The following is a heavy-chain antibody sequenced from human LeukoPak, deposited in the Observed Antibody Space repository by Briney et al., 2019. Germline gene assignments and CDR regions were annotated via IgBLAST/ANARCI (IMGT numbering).Heavy chain of an antibody. J-gene: IGHJ4*02. D-gene: IGHD5-12*01. CDR2: LSGSGDTS. Sequence: PGGSLRLSCAASGFTFSSYSMNWVRQAPGKGLEWVSTLSGSGDTSYYSDSVKGRVTTSRDNSRNTLYLQMSSLRAEDTAVYYCAKSLIGSGYGWAPFDYWGQGTLVTASS. CDR1: GFTFSSYS. CDR3: AKSLIGSGYGWAPFDY. V-gene: IGHV3-23*01.